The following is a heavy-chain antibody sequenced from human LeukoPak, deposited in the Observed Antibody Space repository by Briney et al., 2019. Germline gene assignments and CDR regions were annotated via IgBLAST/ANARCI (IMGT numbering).Heavy chain of an antibody. V-gene: IGHV3-23*01. CDR2: ITGGGSTT. Sequence: PGGSLRLSCAASGFTFSSYGMHWVRQAPGKGLEWVSTITGGGSTTYYADSVKGRFTISRDNSKNTLYLQMNSLRAEDTALYYCARESPVAATGRSWFDSWGQGTLVTVSS. D-gene: IGHD2-15*01. J-gene: IGHJ5*01. CDR3: ARESPVAATGRSWFDS. CDR1: GFTFSSYG.